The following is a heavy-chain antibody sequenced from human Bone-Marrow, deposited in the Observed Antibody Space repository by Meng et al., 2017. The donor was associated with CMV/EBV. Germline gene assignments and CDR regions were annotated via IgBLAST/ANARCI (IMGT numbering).Heavy chain of an antibody. V-gene: IGHV3-7*03. D-gene: IGHD3-3*01. CDR3: ARGRPQGFLEWLPSYGMDV. J-gene: IGHJ6*02. CDR2: IKQDGSEK. Sequence: GESLKISCAASGFTFSRYWMSWVRQAPGKGLEWVANIKQDGSEKYYVDSVKGRFTISRDNAKNSLFLQMNSLRAEDTAVYYCARGRPQGFLEWLPSYGMDVWGQGTTVTVS. CDR1: GFTFSRYW.